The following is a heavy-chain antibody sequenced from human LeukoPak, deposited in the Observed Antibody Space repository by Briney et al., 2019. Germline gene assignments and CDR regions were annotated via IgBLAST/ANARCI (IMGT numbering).Heavy chain of an antibody. V-gene: IGHV3-30*02. CDR2: IRYDGTNK. D-gene: IGHD3-16*01. CDR3: AKDKIWGEDYFDY. Sequence: QPGESLRLSCAASAFTFSNYGMHWVRQAPGKGLEWVAFIRYDGTNKYYADSVKGRFTISRDNSKNTLYLQMNSLRAEDTAVYYCAKDKIWGEDYFDYWGQGTLVTVSS. CDR1: AFTFSNYG. J-gene: IGHJ4*02.